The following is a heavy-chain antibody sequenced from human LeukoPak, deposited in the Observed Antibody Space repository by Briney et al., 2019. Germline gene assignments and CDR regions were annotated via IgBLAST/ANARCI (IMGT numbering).Heavy chain of an antibody. D-gene: IGHD1-26*01. J-gene: IGHJ4*02. Sequence: SETLSLTCAVSGGSITTTNWWCWVRQPPGKGLEWIGVVHLSGAPYYNPSLESRVSMSIDKSKNHLSLEVTSVTAADTAIYYCTRESGAFSPFGFWGQGTLLTVSS. CDR1: GGSITTTNW. V-gene: IGHV4/OR15-8*02. CDR3: TRESGAFSPFGF. CDR2: VHLSGAP.